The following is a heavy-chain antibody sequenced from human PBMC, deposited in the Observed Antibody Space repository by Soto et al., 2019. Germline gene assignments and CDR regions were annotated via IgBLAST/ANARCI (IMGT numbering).Heavy chain of an antibody. D-gene: IGHD3-3*02. V-gene: IGHV1-18*01. CDR3: ASSSGSAFCVDP. CDR2: ISAYNGNT. J-gene: IGHJ5*02. CDR1: GYTFTSYG. Sequence: QVQLVQSGAEVKKPGASVKVSCKASGYTFTSYGISWVRQAPGQGLEWMGWISAYNGNTNYAQKLQGRVTMTTDTSTSTADLDLRSLRSDDTAVYYCASSSGSAFCVDPWCQRTLITVSS.